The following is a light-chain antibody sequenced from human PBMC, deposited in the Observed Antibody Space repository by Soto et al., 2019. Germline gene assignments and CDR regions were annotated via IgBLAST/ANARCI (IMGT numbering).Light chain of an antibody. V-gene: IGKV3-11*01. CDR2: AAS. Sequence: EIVLTQSPATLSLSPGERATLTCRASQSVSSYLAWYQQKPGKAPRLLIYAASNRATGIPARFSGSGSGTDFTLTISRPEPEDFAVYYCQKRSNWPLTFGGGTKVEIK. J-gene: IGKJ4*01. CDR3: QKRSNWPLT. CDR1: QSVSSY.